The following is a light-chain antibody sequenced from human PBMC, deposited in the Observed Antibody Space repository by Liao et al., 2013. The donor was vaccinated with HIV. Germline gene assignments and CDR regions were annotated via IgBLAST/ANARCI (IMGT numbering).Light chain of an antibody. CDR1: NIGRKS. CDR2: QDN. CDR3: QAWDSTISYV. V-gene: IGLV3-21*01. Sequence: SYELTQTPSVSVAPGETAGITCGGSNIGRKSVHWYQHKPGQSPVLVIYQDNRRPSGIPERFSGSNSGNTAILVISGTQVMDEADYYCQAWDSTISYVFGTGTKVTVV. J-gene: IGLJ1*01.